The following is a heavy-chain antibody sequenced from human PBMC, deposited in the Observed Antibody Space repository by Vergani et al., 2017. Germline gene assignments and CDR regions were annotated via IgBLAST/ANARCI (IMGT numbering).Heavy chain of an antibody. J-gene: IGHJ6*02. CDR3: AKTTRYCSSTSCYTDYYGMEV. CDR2: IRYDGSNK. CDR1: GFTFSSYG. Sequence: VQLVESGGGLVKPGGSLRLSCAASGFTFSSYGMHWVRQAPGKGLEWVAFIRYDGSNKYYADSVKGRFTISRDNSKNTLYVQMNSRRAEETAVYYCAKTTRYCSSTSCYTDYYGMEVRGEGSTVT. D-gene: IGHD2-2*02. V-gene: IGHV3-30*02.